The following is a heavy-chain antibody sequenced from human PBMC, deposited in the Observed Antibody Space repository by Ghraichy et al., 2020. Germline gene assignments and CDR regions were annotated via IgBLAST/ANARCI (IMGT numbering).Heavy chain of an antibody. J-gene: IGHJ6*02. V-gene: IGHV4-39*01. Sequence: SETLSLTCTVSGGSISSSSYYWGWIRQPPGKGLEWIGSIYYSGSTYYNPSLKSRVTISVDTSKNQFSLKLSSVTAADTAVYYCARGVHRGAVAGTRYGLDAWGQVTTVTVAS. D-gene: IGHD6-19*01. CDR3: ARGVHRGAVAGTRYGLDA. CDR1: GGSISSSSYY. CDR2: IYYSGST.